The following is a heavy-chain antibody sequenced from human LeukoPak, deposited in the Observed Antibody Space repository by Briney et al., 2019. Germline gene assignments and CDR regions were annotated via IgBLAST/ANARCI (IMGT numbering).Heavy chain of an antibody. Sequence: SETLSLTCTVSGGSISSSYHYWGWIRQPPGKGLEWIGSIYYSGSTYYNPSLKSRVTISVDTSKNQFSLKLSSVTAADTAVYYCAREGHSWDWFDPWGQGTLVTVSS. D-gene: IGHD6-13*01. CDR1: GGSISSSYHY. V-gene: IGHV4-39*07. CDR3: AREGHSWDWFDP. CDR2: IYYSGST. J-gene: IGHJ5*02.